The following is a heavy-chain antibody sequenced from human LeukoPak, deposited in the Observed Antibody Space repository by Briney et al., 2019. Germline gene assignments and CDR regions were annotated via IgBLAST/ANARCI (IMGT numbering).Heavy chain of an antibody. D-gene: IGHD6-19*01. CDR3: ARGVGSSGWYLGFDY. Sequence: GGSLRLSCAASGFTFSTYSMNWVRQAPGKGLEWVSSISSSSSYIYYADSVKGRFTICRDNAKNSLYLQMNSLRAEDTAVYYCARGVGSSGWYLGFDYWGQGTLVTVSS. V-gene: IGHV3-21*01. CDR2: ISSSSSYI. J-gene: IGHJ4*02. CDR1: GFTFSTYS.